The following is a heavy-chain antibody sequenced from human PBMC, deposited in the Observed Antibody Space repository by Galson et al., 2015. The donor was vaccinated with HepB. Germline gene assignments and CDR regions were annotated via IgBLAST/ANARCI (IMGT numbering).Heavy chain of an antibody. CDR1: GFTVSSNY. Sequence: SLRLSCAASGFTVSSNYMSWVRQAPEKGLEWVSVIYSGGSTYYADSVKGRFTISRDNSKNTLYLQMNSLRAEDTAVYYCARDRLVFGGYDDYYYYYGMDVWGQGTTVTVSS. V-gene: IGHV3-66*02. D-gene: IGHD5-12*01. CDR3: ARDRLVFGGYDDYYYYYGMDV. CDR2: IYSGGST. J-gene: IGHJ6*02.